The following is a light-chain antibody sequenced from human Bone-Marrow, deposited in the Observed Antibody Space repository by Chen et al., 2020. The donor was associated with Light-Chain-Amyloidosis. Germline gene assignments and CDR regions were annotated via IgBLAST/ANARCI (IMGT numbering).Light chain of an antibody. CDR3: SAWDHTFRGYV. CDR1: NNDVGHRG. V-gene: IGLV10-54*04. J-gene: IGLJ1*01. CDR2: WKD. Sequence: QAVLPQPPSVSKGLGETAPLTCTGNNNDVGHRGAAWLQQAQGHPPNLLSYWKDERPSGISDRFFASRSGNTASLTISGLQPDDEADYYCSAWDHTFRGYVFGSGTKVTVL.